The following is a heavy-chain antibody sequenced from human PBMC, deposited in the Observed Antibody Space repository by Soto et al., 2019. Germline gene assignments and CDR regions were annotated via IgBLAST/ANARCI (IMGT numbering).Heavy chain of an antibody. D-gene: IGHD1-1*01. CDR1: GVTFNNYT. CDR2: VIPLLDAS. V-gene: IGHV1-69*08. CDR3: ASGKSQMSQDRMGFYHYIDV. Sequence: QVQLAQSGAEVKKPGSSVKISCTASGVTFNNYTFTWVRRAPGQGLEWMGRVIPLLDASNYAEKFQDRVTITADRSTSTVYMELSGLRSDDSAIYYCASGKSQMSQDRMGFYHYIDVWGKGTTVTVSS. J-gene: IGHJ6*03.